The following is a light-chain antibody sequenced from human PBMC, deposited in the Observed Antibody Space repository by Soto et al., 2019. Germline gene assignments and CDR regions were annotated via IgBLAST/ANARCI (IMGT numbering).Light chain of an antibody. CDR1: QGIDTS. CDR3: KQSFTTPS. J-gene: IGKJ5*01. V-gene: IGKV1-39*01. CDR2: AAS. Sequence: DILFTQAPSSLAAPVGDGGTSTCRASQGIDTSLAWYQQKPGKAPKLLIYAASNFQSGVPSRFSGSGSGTHFTLTISSLQPEDFATYYCKQSFTTPSCGQGTRRAIK.